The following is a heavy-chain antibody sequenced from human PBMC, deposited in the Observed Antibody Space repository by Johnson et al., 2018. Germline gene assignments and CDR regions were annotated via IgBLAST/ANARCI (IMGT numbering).Heavy chain of an antibody. V-gene: IGHV3-9*01. CDR3: AKGGWELPKTYFQH. Sequence: EVQLVESGGGLVQPGRSLRLSCAASGFTFDDYAMHWVRQAPGKGLERVAGISWNSGSIGYADSVKGRFTISRDHAKNALYLQMNRLRAEDTALYYCAKGGWELPKTYFQHWGQGTLVTVSS. D-gene: IGHD1-26*01. CDR2: ISWNSGSI. J-gene: IGHJ1*01. CDR1: GFTFDDYA.